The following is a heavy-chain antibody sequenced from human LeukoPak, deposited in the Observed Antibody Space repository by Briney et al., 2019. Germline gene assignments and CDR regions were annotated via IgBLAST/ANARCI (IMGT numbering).Heavy chain of an antibody. CDR1: GGSFSGYY. CDR2: INHSGST. CDR3: ARGFPRLDY. Sequence: PSETLSLTCAVYGGSFSGYYWSWIRQLPGKGLEWIGEINHSGSTNYNPSLKSRVTISVDTSKNQFSLKLSSVTAADTAVYYCARGFPRLDYWGQGTLVTVSS. V-gene: IGHV4-34*01. J-gene: IGHJ4*02.